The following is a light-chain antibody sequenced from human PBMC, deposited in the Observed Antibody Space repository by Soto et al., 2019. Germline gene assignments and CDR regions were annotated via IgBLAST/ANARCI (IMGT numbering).Light chain of an antibody. CDR1: SSDVGAYKY. CDR2: DVS. CDR3: SSYTGSSTLGEM. Sequence: QSALTQPPSASGSPGQSVTISCTGTSSDVGAYKYVAWYQQHPGKASKLMIFDVSQRPSGVPDRFSGSKSGNTASLTVSGLQAEDEADYFCSSYTGSSTLGEMFGGGTKLTVL. V-gene: IGLV2-8*01. J-gene: IGLJ3*02.